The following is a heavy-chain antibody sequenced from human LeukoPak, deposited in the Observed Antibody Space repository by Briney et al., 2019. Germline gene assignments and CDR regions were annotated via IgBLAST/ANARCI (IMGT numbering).Heavy chain of an antibody. CDR2: INGDGTTP. CDR1: GFTFTSNW. Sequence: AGGSLRLSCTASGFTFTSNWLHWARQAPGKGLMWVSRINGDGTTPRDADSVKGRFTTSRDNAKNTPFLQMNSLRAEDTAVYFCAREWKGALDFWGQGTLVTVSS. J-gene: IGHJ4*02. D-gene: IGHD1-1*01. CDR3: AREWKGALDF. V-gene: IGHV3-74*01.